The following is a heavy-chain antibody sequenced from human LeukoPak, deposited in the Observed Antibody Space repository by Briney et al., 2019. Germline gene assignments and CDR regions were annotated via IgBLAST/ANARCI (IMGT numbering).Heavy chain of an antibody. Sequence: GGSLRLSCAASGFTFSSYAMHWIRQAPGKGLEWVAVISYDGSNKYYADSVKGRFTISRDNSKNTLYLQMNSLRAEDTAVYYCARVESGFLDPYYFDYWGQGTLVTVSS. D-gene: IGHD3/OR15-3a*01. CDR3: ARVESGFLDPYYFDY. J-gene: IGHJ4*02. V-gene: IGHV3-30-3*01. CDR2: ISYDGSNK. CDR1: GFTFSSYA.